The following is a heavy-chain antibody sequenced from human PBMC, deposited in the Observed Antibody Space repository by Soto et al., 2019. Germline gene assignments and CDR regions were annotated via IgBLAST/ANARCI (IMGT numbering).Heavy chain of an antibody. CDR2: IYPGDSDT. Sequence: ESLKIACRGSGFTFTNYWIAWVRQMPGKGLEWMGIIYPGDSDTSYSPSFQGQVTISADKSINTAYLHWSSLKASDTAMYYCAKHEGYCSSTTCSNFDYWGQGP. CDR1: GFTFTNYW. J-gene: IGHJ4*02. CDR3: AKHEGYCSSTTCSNFDY. V-gene: IGHV5-51*01. D-gene: IGHD2-2*01.